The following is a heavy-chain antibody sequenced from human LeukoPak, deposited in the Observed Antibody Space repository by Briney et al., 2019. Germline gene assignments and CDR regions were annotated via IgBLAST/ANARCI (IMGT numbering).Heavy chain of an antibody. CDR1: GFTFNIYG. Sequence: PGGSLRLSCAASGFTFNIYGMHWVRQAPGKGLKWVAFIRYDGSTKYYADSVKGRFTISRDNSRNTLYLQMNSLRAEDTAVYYCAKVPLSGWYRYYFDYWGQGTLVTVSS. CDR3: AKVPLSGWYRYYFDY. D-gene: IGHD6-19*01. V-gene: IGHV3-30*02. CDR2: IRYDGSTK. J-gene: IGHJ4*02.